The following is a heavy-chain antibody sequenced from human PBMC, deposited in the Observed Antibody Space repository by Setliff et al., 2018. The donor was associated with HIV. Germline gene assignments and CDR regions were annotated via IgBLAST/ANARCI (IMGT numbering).Heavy chain of an antibody. J-gene: IGHJ6*03. Sequence: SETLSLTCTVSNGSISNYYWSWIRQPPGKGLQWIGYIYYSGSPNYNPSLKSRVTISVDTSKNQFSLKLSSVTAADTAVYYCARDHHYDILTGPYYYYMDVWGKGTTVTVSS. D-gene: IGHD3-9*01. CDR1: NGSISNYY. CDR2: IYYSGSP. CDR3: ARDHHYDILTGPYYYYMDV. V-gene: IGHV4-59*01.